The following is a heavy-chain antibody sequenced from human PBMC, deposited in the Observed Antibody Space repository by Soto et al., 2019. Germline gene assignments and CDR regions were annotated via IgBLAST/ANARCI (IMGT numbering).Heavy chain of an antibody. D-gene: IGHD3-9*01. CDR3: ARDLLLRYFVWLVIPGPFHI. CDR2: ISAYNGNT. Sequence: ASVKVSCKASGYTFTSYGISWVRQAPGQGLEWMGWISAYNGNTNYAQKLQGRVTMTTDTSTSTAYMELRSLRSDDTAVYYCARDLLLRYFVWLVIPGPFHIWCPGPMVTVAS. V-gene: IGHV1-18*01. CDR1: GYTFTSYG. J-gene: IGHJ3*02.